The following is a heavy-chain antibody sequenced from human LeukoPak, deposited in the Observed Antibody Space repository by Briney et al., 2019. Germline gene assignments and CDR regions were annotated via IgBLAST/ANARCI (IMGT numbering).Heavy chain of an antibody. CDR3: ARHVVWFGEVPRSLGFDP. Sequence: SETLSLTCIVSGGSISSGSYYWSWIRQPAGKGLEWIGRMYTSGSTNYNPSLKSRVTISVDASKSQFSLRLSSVTAADTAVYYCARHVVWFGEVPRSLGFDPWGQGTLVTVSS. J-gene: IGHJ5*02. CDR1: GGSISSGSYY. D-gene: IGHD3-10*01. CDR2: MYTSGST. V-gene: IGHV4-61*02.